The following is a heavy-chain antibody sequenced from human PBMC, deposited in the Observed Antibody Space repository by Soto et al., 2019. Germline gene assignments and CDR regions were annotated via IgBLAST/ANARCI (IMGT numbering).Heavy chain of an antibody. J-gene: IGHJ5*02. D-gene: IGHD1-1*01. Sequence: ASVKVSCKASGYPFTAYYIHWIRQAPRQGLQWMGRVNPSVNSTTYAEKFQGRVTVTWDTSTSTVFLEMISLRSEDSALYYCARGPPRGAYTTHFDHWGQGSLVTVSS. CDR3: ARGPPRGAYTTHFDH. CDR2: VNPSVNST. CDR1: GYPFTAYY. V-gene: IGHV1-46*01.